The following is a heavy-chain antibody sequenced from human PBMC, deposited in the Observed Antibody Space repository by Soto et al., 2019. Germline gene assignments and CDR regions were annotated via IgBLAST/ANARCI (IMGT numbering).Heavy chain of an antibody. D-gene: IGHD2-15*01. CDR1: GFTIGDYA. CDR2: IRSERYGGTA. J-gene: IGHJ5*01. Sequence: QVVESGGGLVKPGQSLRLSCAASGFTIGDYAVAWFRQTPGKGLECIGFIRSERYGGTADYAASVKVRFIISRDDYRGVAYLQMDSLRSGDAGVYHCTLIPRNGRGAPFASWGQGTLVTVAS. CDR3: TLIPRNGRGAPFAS. V-gene: IGHV3-49*05.